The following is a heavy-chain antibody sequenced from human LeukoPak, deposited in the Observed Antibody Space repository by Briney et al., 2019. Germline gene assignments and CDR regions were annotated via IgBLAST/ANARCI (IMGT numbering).Heavy chain of an antibody. D-gene: IGHD2-15*01. CDR2: IYYSGRT. CDR3: ATVLGYCGGGSCLNWFDS. CDR1: GGSISSSSYY. Sequence: PSETLSLTCTVSGGSISSSSYYWAWIRQPPGKGLEWIGNIYYSGRTNYNPSLKSRVTISVDTSTNQFSLKLRSVTAADTAMYHCATVLGYCGGGSCLNWFDSWGQGTLLTVSS. V-gene: IGHV4-39*07. J-gene: IGHJ5*01.